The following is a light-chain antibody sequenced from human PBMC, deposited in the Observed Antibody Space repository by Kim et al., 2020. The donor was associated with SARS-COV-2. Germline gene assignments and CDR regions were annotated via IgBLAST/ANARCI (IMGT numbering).Light chain of an antibody. CDR2: AAS. Sequence: DIQMTQSPSSLSASVGDRVTITCRASQDISKYLVWYQQKPGKVPKVLIYAASALHSGVPSRFSGGGSGTDFTLTISSLQPEDAATYYCQKYNDAPWTFGQGTKVEIK. V-gene: IGKV1-27*01. CDR1: QDISKY. CDR3: QKYNDAPWT. J-gene: IGKJ1*01.